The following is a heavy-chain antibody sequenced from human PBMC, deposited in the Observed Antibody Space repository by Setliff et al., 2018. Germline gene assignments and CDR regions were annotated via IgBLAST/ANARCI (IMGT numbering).Heavy chain of an antibody. V-gene: IGHV7-4-1*02. CDR1: GYSFSTYA. J-gene: IGHJ6*03. CDR2: INTNTGNP. Sequence: GASVKVSCKASGYSFSTYAMSWIRQAPGQGLEWMGWINTNTGNPSYAQGFTGRLVFSLDTSVSTAYLQISSLKPEDTAMYYCARASRFATIVWKGDYYMDVWGKGTTVTVSS. D-gene: IGHD3-16*02. CDR3: ARASRFATIVWKGDYYMDV.